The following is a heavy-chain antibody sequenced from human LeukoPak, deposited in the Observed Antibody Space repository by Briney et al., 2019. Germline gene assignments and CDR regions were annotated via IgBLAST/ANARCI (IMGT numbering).Heavy chain of an antibody. CDR3: ARVHYYYYYMDV. CDR2: IIPIFGTA. CDR1: GGTFSSYA. J-gene: IGHJ6*03. V-gene: IGHV1-69*13. Sequence: SVKVSCKASGGTFSSYAISWVRQAPGQGLEWMGGIIPIFGTANYAQKFQGRVTITADESTSTAYMELSSLRSEDTAVYSCARVHYYYYYMDVWGKGTTVTVSS.